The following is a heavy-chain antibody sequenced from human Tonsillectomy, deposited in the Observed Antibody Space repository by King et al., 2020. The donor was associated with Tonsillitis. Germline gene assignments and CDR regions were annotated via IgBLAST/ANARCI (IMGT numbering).Heavy chain of an antibody. Sequence: VQLVESGGGVVQPGGSLRLSCAASGFTFDDYAMHWVRQAPGKGLDWVSLISGDGGSTYYADSVKGRFTISRDNSKNSLYLQMNILRTEDTALYYCAKAKRIITMIEYWGQGTLVTVSS. D-gene: IGHD3-22*01. CDR3: AKAKRIITMIEY. J-gene: IGHJ4*02. CDR1: GFTFDDYA. V-gene: IGHV3-43*02. CDR2: ISGDGGST.